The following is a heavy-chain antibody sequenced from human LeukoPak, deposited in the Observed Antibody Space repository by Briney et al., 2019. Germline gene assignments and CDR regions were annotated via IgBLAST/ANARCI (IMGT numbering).Heavy chain of an antibody. CDR2: ISGSGEFI. CDR1: GFTFRSYS. D-gene: IGHD3-22*01. J-gene: IGHJ4*02. Sequence: PGGSLRLSCAASGFTFRSYSMNWMRQAPGKGLEWVSSISGSGEFIYYGDSVKGRVTISRDNGKNSLYLQMNSVRPEDMAVYYCARDDSHGYHFFDSWGQGTLVTVSS. V-gene: IGHV3-21*01. CDR3: ARDDSHGYHFFDS.